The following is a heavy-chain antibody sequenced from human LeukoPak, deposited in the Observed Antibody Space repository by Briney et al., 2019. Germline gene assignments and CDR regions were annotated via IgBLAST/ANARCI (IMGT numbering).Heavy chain of an antibody. J-gene: IGHJ4*02. Sequence: GGSLRLSCAASGCTFSSYSMNWVRQAPGKGLEWVSSISSSSSYIYYADSVKGRFTISRDNAKNSLYLQMNTLRVEDTAIYYCVRVALYYYDSESYYFFEHWGQGTPVTASS. CDR1: GCTFSSYS. CDR2: ISSSSSYI. CDR3: VRVALYYYDSESYYFFEH. D-gene: IGHD3-10*01. V-gene: IGHV3-21*01.